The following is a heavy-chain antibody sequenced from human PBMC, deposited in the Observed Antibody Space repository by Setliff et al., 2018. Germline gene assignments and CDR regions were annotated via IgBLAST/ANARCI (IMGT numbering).Heavy chain of an antibody. CDR1: GFTFSNYA. Sequence: PGGSLRLSCAASGFTFSNYAMSWVRQAPGKGLEWVSAISGSGGSTYYADSVKGRFTISRDNSKNTLYLQMNSLRAEDTAVYYCAKVTNYYGSGSYLDYWGQGTLVTVSS. J-gene: IGHJ4*02. CDR2: ISGSGGST. D-gene: IGHD3-10*01. CDR3: AKVTNYYGSGSYLDY. V-gene: IGHV3-23*01.